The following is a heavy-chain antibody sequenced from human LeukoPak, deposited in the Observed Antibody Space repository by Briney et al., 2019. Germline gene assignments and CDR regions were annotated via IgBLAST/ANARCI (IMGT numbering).Heavy chain of an antibody. V-gene: IGHV3-30*02. CDR2: VRYDGSDK. CDR1: GFTFSSHG. CDR3: AKTGGRDGYGFDS. D-gene: IGHD5-24*01. Sequence: GGSLRLSCAASGFTFSSHGMHWVRQAPGKGLEWVAVVRYDGSDKYYADSVKGRFTISGDNSKNTLYLQMNSLRAEDTALYYCAKTGGRDGYGFDSWGQGTLVTVSP. J-gene: IGHJ4*02.